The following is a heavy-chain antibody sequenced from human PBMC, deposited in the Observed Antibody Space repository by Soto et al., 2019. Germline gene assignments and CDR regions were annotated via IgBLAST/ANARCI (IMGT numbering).Heavy chain of an antibody. CDR1: GFTFSSYA. J-gene: IGHJ4*02. D-gene: IGHD3-3*01. V-gene: IGHV3-23*01. Sequence: GGSLRLSCAASGFTFSSYAMSWVRQAPGKGLEWVSAISGSGGSTYYADSVKGRFTISRDNSKNTLYLQMNSLRAEDTAVYYCAKDYVEAGFWSGYYPFDYWGQGTLVTVSS. CDR2: ISGSGGST. CDR3: AKDYVEAGFWSGYYPFDY.